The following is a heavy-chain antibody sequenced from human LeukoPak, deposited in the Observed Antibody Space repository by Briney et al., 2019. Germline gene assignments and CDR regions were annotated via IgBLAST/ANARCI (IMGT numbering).Heavy chain of an antibody. V-gene: IGHV4-59*08. J-gene: IGHJ3*02. Sequence: SETLSLTCTVSGGSISSYYWSWIRQPPGKGLEWIGNISYSGSTNYNPSLKSRVTISIDTSKNQFSLKLRSVTAADTAIYYCARQGYDILTGYIDAFDIWGQGTMVTVSS. CDR3: ARQGYDILTGYIDAFDI. D-gene: IGHD3-9*01. CDR1: GGSISSYY. CDR2: ISYSGST.